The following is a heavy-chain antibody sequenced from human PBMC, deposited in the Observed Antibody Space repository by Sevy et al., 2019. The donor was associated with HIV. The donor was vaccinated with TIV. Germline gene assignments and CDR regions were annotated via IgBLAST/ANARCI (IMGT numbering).Heavy chain of an antibody. CDR3: AKDGGYRSPSLAN. CDR1: GFTFSSYA. CDR2: ISGSGGST. Sequence: GWSLRLSCAASGFTFSSYAMTWVRQAPGKGLEWVSLISGSGGSTFYADSVKGRFTISRDNSKNTLYLQMNSLRADDTAVYYCAKDGGYRSPSLANWGQGTLVTVSS. D-gene: IGHD2-15*01. J-gene: IGHJ4*02. V-gene: IGHV3-23*01.